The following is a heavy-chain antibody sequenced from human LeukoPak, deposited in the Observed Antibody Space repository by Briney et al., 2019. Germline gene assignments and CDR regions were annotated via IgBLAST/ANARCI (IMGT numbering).Heavy chain of an antibody. J-gene: IGHJ5*02. V-gene: IGHV3-23*01. CDR1: GFTFSSYA. CDR2: ISGNGMST. D-gene: IGHD1-20*01. Sequence: PGGSLRLSCAASGFTFSSYAMSWVRQAPGKGQEWVSAISGNGMSTYYADSVKGRFTISRDNSKNTLYLQMNSLRAEDTAVYYCAKAVITGTYWFDPWGQGTLVTVSS. CDR3: AKAVITGTYWFDP.